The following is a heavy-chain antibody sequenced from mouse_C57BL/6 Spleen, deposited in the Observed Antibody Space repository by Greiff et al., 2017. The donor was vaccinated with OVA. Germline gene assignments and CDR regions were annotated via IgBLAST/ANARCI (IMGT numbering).Heavy chain of an antibody. CDR3: ARDYYGSRRYAMDY. D-gene: IGHD1-1*01. CDR2: INPSNGGT. CDR1: GYTFTSYW. J-gene: IGHJ4*01. V-gene: IGHV1-53*01. Sequence: QVQLQQPGTELVQPGASVKLSCKASGYTFTSYWLHWVKPRPGQGLEWIGNINPSNGGTNYNEKFKSKATLTVDKSSSTAYMQLSSLTSEDSAVYYCARDYYGSRRYAMDYWGQGTSVTVSS.